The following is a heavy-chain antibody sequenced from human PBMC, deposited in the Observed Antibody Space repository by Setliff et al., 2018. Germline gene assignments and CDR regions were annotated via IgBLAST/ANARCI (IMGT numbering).Heavy chain of an antibody. J-gene: IGHJ6*02. Sequence: GGSLRLSCAASGFTVSDYYMSWRGKAKGKGLERVSYINSDGSSTTYADSVKGRFTISRDNAKNTLYLQMNSLRAEDTAVYYCASSDGSGSYYYYYYGMDVWGQGTTVTVSS. CDR1: GFTVSDYY. D-gene: IGHD3-10*01. CDR2: INSDGSST. V-gene: IGHV3-74*01. CDR3: ASSDGSGSYYYYYYGMDV.